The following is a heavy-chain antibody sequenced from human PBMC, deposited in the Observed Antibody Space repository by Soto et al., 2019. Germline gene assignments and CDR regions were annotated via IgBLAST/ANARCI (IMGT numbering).Heavy chain of an antibody. CDR3: AHIRDRAAAGTEGFDY. V-gene: IGHV2-5*02. Sequence: QITLKESGPTLVKPTQTLTLTCTFSGFSLSTSGVGVGWIRQPPGKALEWLALIYWDDDKRYSPSLKSRLTITKDTSKNQVVLTMTNMDPVDTATYYCAHIRDRAAAGTEGFDYWGQGTLVTVSS. D-gene: IGHD6-13*01. CDR1: GFSLSTSGVG. J-gene: IGHJ4*02. CDR2: IYWDDDK.